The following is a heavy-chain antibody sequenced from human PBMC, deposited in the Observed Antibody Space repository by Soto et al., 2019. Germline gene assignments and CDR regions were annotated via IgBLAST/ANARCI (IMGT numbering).Heavy chain of an antibody. V-gene: IGHV3-23*01. D-gene: IGHD3-3*01. CDR2: ISGSGGST. CDR1: GFTFSSYA. J-gene: IGHJ5*02. Sequence: PGGSLRLSCAASGFTFSSYAMSWVRQAPGKGLEWVSAISGSGGSTYYADSVKGRFTIPRDNSKNTLYLQMNSLRAEDTAVYYCAKAQRDFWSGYWPPYNWFDPWGQGTLVTVSS. CDR3: AKAQRDFWSGYWPPYNWFDP.